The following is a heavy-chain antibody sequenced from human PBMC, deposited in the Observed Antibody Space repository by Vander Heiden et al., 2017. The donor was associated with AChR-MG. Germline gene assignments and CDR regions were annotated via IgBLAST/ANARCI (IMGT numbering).Heavy chain of an antibody. CDR3: AREVGLELFDP. V-gene: IGHV3-30-3*01. J-gene: IGHJ5*02. D-gene: IGHD1-7*01. CDR2: ISYDGSNK. CDR1: GFTFSSYA. Sequence: QVQLVESGGGVVQPGRSLRLSCAASGFTFSSYAMHWVRQAPGKGLEWVAVISYDGSNKYYADSVKGRFTISRDNSKNTLYLQMNSLRAEDTAVYYCAREVGLELFDPWGQGTLVTVSS.